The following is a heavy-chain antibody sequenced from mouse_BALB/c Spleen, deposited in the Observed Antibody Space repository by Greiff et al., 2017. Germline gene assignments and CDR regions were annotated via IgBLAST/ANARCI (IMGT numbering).Heavy chain of an antibody. D-gene: IGHD1-2*01. J-gene: IGHJ3*01. CDR1: GYSFTSYW. CDR3: ARLDGYWFAY. CDR2: IDPSDSET. Sequence: QVQLKQSGPQLVRPGASVKISCKASGYSFTSYWMHWVKQRPGQGLEWIGMIDPSDSETRLNQKFKDKATLTVDKSSSTAYMQLSSPTSEDSAVYYCARLDGYWFAYWGQGTLVTVSA. V-gene: IGHV1S126*01.